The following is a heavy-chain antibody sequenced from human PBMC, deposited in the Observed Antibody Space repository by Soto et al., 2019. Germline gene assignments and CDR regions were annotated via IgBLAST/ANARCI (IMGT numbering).Heavy chain of an antibody. CDR3: ARAGGTTVTGLWHFDS. D-gene: IGHD4-17*01. Sequence: GGSLRLSCEASGFTFNTYSMHWVRQPPGKGLEWLAAIWYDGTQKYYADSVKGRFIISRDNSKKTLYLEMNSLRAEDTAVYYCARAGGTTVTGLWHFDSWRQGTLVTVSS. J-gene: IGHJ4*02. CDR1: GFTFNTYS. V-gene: IGHV3-33*01. CDR2: IWYDGTQK.